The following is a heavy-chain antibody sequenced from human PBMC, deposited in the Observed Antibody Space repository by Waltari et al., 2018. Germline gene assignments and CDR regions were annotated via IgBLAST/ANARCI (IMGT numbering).Heavy chain of an antibody. V-gene: IGHV4-61*02. D-gene: IGHD3-22*01. J-gene: IGHJ4*02. CDR2: IYTSGST. CDR1: GCSLTSGRSH. CDR3: ARGTANLIYYDSSGYIFDY. Sequence: QVQLPESGPGLVKPSQTLSLTCTVPGCSLTSGRSHWSWIRQPAGKGLEWSGRIYTSGSTNYNPSLKSRVTISVDTSKNQFSLKLSSVTAADTAVYYCARGTANLIYYDSSGYIFDYWGQGTLVTVSS.